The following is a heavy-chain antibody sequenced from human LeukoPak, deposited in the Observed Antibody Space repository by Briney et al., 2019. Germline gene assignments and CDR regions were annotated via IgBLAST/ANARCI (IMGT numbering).Heavy chain of an antibody. CDR3: AKSNPADSRVF. V-gene: IGHV3-23*01. CDR2: ISGSGGST. D-gene: IGHD3-10*01. Sequence: GGSLRLSCAASGLIVNSNYMNWVRQAPGKGLEWVSAISGSGGSTYYADSVKGRFTISRDNSKNTLYLQMNSLRAEDTAVYYCAKSNPADSRVFWGQGTMVTVSS. CDR1: GLIVNSNY. J-gene: IGHJ3*01.